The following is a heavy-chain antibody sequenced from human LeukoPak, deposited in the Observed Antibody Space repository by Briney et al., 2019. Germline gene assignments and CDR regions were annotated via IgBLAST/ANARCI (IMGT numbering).Heavy chain of an antibody. CDR3: AKGLVDYFDY. J-gene: IGHJ4*02. Sequence: PGGSLRLSCAASGFTFSSYAMTWVRQAPGKGLEWVSAVSGSGDSTYYADSVKGRFTISRDNSKNTLYLQMNSLRAEDTAVYYCAKGLVDYFDYWGQGTLVTVSS. D-gene: IGHD2-8*02. CDR1: GFTFSSYA. CDR2: VSGSGDST. V-gene: IGHV3-23*01.